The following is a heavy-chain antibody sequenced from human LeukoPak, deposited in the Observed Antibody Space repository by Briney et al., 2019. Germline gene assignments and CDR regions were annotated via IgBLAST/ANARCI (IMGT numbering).Heavy chain of an antibody. Sequence: GGSLRLSCAASGFNVNNAWMSWVRQAPGKGLEWVGRIRSKIDGGATDYAAPVKGRFTISRDDSKNTLYLQINSLKIEDTAMYYCYTSITDYWGQGALVTVSS. V-gene: IGHV3-15*07. D-gene: IGHD2-21*01. CDR1: GFNVNNAW. CDR3: YTSITDY. CDR2: IRSKIDGGAT. J-gene: IGHJ4*02.